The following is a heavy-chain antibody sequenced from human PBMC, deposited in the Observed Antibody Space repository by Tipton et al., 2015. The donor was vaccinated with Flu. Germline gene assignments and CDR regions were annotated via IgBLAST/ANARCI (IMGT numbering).Heavy chain of an antibody. V-gene: IGHV3-7*04. J-gene: IGHJ6*03. CDR2: IKQDGSEK. CDR3: ARAMDV. Sequence: SLRLSCAASGFTFSSYWVNWVRQAPGKGLEWVANIKQDGSEKYYVDSVKGRFTISRDNAKNSAFLQMNSLRAEDTAVYYCARAMDVWGKGTTVTVSS. CDR1: GFTFSSYW.